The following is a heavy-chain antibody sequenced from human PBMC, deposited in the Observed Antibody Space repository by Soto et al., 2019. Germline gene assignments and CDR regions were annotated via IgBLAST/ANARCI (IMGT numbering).Heavy chain of an antibody. CDR3: AKMYSGSSPLQY. J-gene: IGHJ4*02. Sequence: PGGSLRLSCAASGFTVSSTYMSWVRQAPGKGLEWVSVIYSGGSTFYADSVKGRFTISRDNSKNTLYLHMNSLRAEDTAVYYCAKMYSGSSPLQYWGQGTLVT. D-gene: IGHD1-26*01. CDR2: IYSGGST. CDR1: GFTVSSTY. V-gene: IGHV3-53*01.